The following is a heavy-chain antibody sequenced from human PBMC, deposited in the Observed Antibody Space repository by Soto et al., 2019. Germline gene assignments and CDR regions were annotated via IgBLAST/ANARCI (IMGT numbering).Heavy chain of an antibody. D-gene: IGHD5-18*01. J-gene: IGHJ4*02. V-gene: IGHV3-21*01. CDR1: GFTFSTYI. CDR2: VDNNNNYM. CDR3: ARGRGYSYGFFDY. Sequence: NPGGSLRLSXAASGFTFSTYIMSWVRQAPGKGLEWVSSVDNNNNYMYYADSLKGRFTMSSDNAKNSLDLQMNSLRAEDTAVYYCARGRGYSYGFFDYWGQGTLVTVSS.